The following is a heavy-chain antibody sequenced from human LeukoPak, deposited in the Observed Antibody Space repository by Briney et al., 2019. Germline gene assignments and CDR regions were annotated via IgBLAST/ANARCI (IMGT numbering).Heavy chain of an antibody. V-gene: IGHV4-39*07. CDR3: AREGRQIVVVPAASYWYFDL. Sequence: SETLSLTCTVSGGSISSSSYYWGWIRQPPGKGLEWIGSIYYSGSTYYNPSLKSRVTISVDTSKNQFSLKLSSVTAADTAVYYCAREGRQIVVVPAASYWYFDLWGRGALVTVSS. CDR1: GGSISSSSYY. D-gene: IGHD2-2*01. J-gene: IGHJ2*01. CDR2: IYYSGST.